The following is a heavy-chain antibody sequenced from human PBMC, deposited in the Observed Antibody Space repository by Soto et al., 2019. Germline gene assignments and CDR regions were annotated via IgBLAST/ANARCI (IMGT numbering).Heavy chain of an antibody. CDR1: GFSITNYY. Sequence: SATLSLTCTVSGFSITNYYWSWIRQPAGKGLEWIGRMYTKERTNYNLSFKSRVTMSVDTSKNQFSLKLNAVTAADTAVYYCAREDHKDGGHIWFDPWGEATLVAVGS. CDR3: AREDHKDGGHIWFDP. J-gene: IGHJ5*02. CDR2: MYTKERT. V-gene: IGHV4-4*07.